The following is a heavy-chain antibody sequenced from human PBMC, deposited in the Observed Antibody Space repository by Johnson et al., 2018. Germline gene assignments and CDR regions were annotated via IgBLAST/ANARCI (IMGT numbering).Heavy chain of an antibody. V-gene: IGHV3-7*03. CDR2: IKQDGSEK. CDR1: GFTFSSYW. J-gene: IGHJ6*02. CDR3: AKAVAGVCGMDV. D-gene: IGHD6-19*01. Sequence: VQLVQSGGGVVQPGRSLRLSCAASGFTFSSYWMSWVRQAPGKGLEWVANIKQDGSEKYYVDSVKGRFTISRDNAKNSLSLQMNSLRAEDTALYYCAKAVAGVCGMDVWGQGTTVTVSS.